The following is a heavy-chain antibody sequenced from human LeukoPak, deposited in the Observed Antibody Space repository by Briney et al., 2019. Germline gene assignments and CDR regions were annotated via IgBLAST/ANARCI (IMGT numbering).Heavy chain of an antibody. CDR1: GFSFSSYS. J-gene: IGHJ4*02. CDR3: AGTDSGSYSRWFDY. Sequence: GGSLRLSCAASGFSFSSYSMKWVRQAPGKGLEWVSYISSSSTIKYYADSVKGRFTVSRDNAKNSLYLQMNSLRAEDTAVYYCAGTDSGSYSRWFDYWGQGTLVTVCS. CDR2: ISSSSTIK. D-gene: IGHD1-26*01. V-gene: IGHV3-48*01.